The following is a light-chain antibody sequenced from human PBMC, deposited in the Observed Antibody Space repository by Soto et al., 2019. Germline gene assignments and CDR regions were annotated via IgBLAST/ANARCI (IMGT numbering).Light chain of an antibody. J-gene: IGKJ1*01. CDR3: QQYNSYFS. Sequence: DIQMTQSPSPPSASVGGRVTITCRASHSISSWSAWYQRNPGKAPKLLIYDASSLGSGVPSRFSGSGSGTEFTLTISSLQPDDFATYDCQQYNSYFSFGQGTKVDIK. V-gene: IGKV1-5*01. CDR2: DAS. CDR1: HSISSW.